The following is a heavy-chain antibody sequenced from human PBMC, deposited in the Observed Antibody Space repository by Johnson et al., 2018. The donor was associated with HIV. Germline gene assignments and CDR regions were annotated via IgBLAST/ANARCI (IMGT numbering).Heavy chain of an antibody. CDR2: ISFDGNLK. D-gene: IGHD4-23*01. CDR1: GLSFSNFG. Sequence: QVQLVESGGGVVQPGESLTLSCVVSGLSFSNFGIHWVRQAPGKGPEWVAVISFDGNLKKYADSVKGRFTISRDNSKNTLYLQMTSLRQDTAVYYCASGEDYGGNYGAFDIWGQGTMVTVSS. CDR3: ASGEDYGGNYGAFDI. J-gene: IGHJ3*02. V-gene: IGHV3-30*03.